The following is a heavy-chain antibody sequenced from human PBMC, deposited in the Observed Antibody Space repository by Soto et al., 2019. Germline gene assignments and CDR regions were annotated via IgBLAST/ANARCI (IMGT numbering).Heavy chain of an antibody. D-gene: IGHD7-27*01. CDR2: IYHSVST. J-gene: IGHJ4*02. CDR3: ARGTPLPFTGTFDY. V-gene: IGHV4-4*02. Sequence: QVQLQESGPGLLKPSGTLSLTCAVSGGSISSSNWWSWVRQHPGKGLEWIGEIYHSVSTNYNPSLKSRVTISVDKSKNQFSLRLSSVTAADTAVYYCARGTPLPFTGTFDYWGQGTLVTVSS. CDR1: GGSISSSNW.